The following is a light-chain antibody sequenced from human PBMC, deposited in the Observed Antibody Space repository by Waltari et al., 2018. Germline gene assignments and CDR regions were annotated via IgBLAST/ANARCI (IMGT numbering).Light chain of an antibody. J-gene: IGLJ7*01. CDR3: QMWDSSSGHGV. Sequence: SYVLTQPPSVSVAPGQTASIPGVGASVGESSGHWYYQKQRQAPVLVVYDDYHRPSGIPERFSGSKSGNTATFTISRVEAGDEGDYYCQMWDSSSGHGVFGGGTQLTVL. CDR1: SVGESS. V-gene: IGLV3-21*02. CDR2: DDY.